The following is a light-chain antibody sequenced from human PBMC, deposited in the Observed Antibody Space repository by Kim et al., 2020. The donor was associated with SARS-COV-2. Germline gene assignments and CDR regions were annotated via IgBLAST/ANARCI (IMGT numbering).Light chain of an antibody. CDR1: QTINMW. CDR2: DTS. J-gene: IGKJ2*01. CDR3: KRDKAFPYT. Sequence: DIQMTQSPFTLSASVGGRVIITCRASQTINMWLAWYQQKPGKAPKLLIYDTSTLNTGVPSRFSGSGFGTEFPLTITNLQPDVFATYHCKRDKAFPYTFGQGTKLEI. V-gene: IGKV1-5*01.